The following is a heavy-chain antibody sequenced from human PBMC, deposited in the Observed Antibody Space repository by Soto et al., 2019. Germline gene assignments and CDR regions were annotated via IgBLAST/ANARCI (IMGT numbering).Heavy chain of an antibody. V-gene: IGHV3-21*06. CDR1: GFTFTRYS. Sequence: GGSLRLSCAASGFTFTRYSMNWVRQAPGKGLEWVSSISSTTNYIYYGDSMKGRFTISRDNAKNSLYLEMNSLRAEDTAVYYCARESEDLTSNFDYWGQGTLVPVSS. CDR3: ARESEDLTSNFDY. J-gene: IGHJ4*02. CDR2: ISSTTNYI.